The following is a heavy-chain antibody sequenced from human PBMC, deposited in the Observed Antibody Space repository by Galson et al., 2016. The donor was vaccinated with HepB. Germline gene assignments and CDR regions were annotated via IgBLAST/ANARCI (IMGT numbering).Heavy chain of an antibody. CDR3: ARDQGQQLPSLLYTYGLDV. V-gene: IGHV3-30*04. D-gene: IGHD6-13*01. CDR2: ISDDGSDG. CDR1: GFSVTSYA. Sequence: SLRLSCAASGFSVTSYALHWVRQAPGKGLEWVALISDDGSDGHYADSVTGRLTISRDSSKNTVYLKLNRLTAEDTAVYFCARDQGQQLPSLLYTYGLDVWGQGTTVSVSS. J-gene: IGHJ6*02.